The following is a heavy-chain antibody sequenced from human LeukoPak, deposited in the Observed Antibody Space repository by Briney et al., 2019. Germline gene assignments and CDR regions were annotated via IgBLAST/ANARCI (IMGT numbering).Heavy chain of an antibody. CDR1: GFTFSTYG. J-gene: IGHJ4*02. CDR3: ARDTPGYGGDDFDY. D-gene: IGHD4-23*01. CDR2: IQAGGDEK. V-gene: IGHV3-30*02. Sequence: GSLRLSCAASGFTFSTYGMHWVRQAPGKGLEWMTFIQAGGDEKYYAESVKGRFTVSRDNSKNTLYLQMNSLRAEDTAVYYCARDTPGYGGDDFDYWGQGALVTVSS.